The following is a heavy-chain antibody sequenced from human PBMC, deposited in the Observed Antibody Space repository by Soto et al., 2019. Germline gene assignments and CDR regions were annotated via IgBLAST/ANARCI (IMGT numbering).Heavy chain of an antibody. CDR3: ARSETDYSRVAY. CDR2: IAAGNGNT. J-gene: IGHJ4*02. V-gene: IGHV1-3*01. CDR1: GYTFTRHA. D-gene: IGHD3-9*01. Sequence: QVQLVQSVAEVKKPGASVKVSCKASGYTFTRHAINWVRQAPRPSLEWIGKIAAGNGNTQYSEKFQGRVTLTSDTSASAAYMELSTLRWQPTSIYFCARSETDYSRVAYWGQGTLVTVSS.